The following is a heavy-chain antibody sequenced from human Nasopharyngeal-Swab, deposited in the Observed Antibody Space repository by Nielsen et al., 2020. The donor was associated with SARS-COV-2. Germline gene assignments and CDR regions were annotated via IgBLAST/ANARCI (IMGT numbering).Heavy chain of an antibody. CDR3: SRAFHEYADYLDY. CDR2: IKQDGSNK. J-gene: IGHJ4*02. V-gene: IGHV3-33*01. D-gene: IGHD2/OR15-2a*01. Sequence: WIRQPPGKGLEWVANIKQDGSNKYYADSVKGRVTISRDNSKNMLYMQMNSLRAEDTAVDYCSRAFHEYADYLDYWGQGTLVTVSS.